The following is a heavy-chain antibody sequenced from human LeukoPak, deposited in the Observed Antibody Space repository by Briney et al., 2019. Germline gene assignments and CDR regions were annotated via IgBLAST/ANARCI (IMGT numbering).Heavy chain of an antibody. V-gene: IGHV3-30-3*01. Sequence: GKSLRLSCAASGFIFNNYPMHWVRQPPGKGLEWVAVISYDGSEEYYIDSVKGRFTISRDNPKNTLYLQMNNLRPDDTALYYCVRSSSSDYFDYWGQGTLVTVSS. CDR1: GFIFNNYP. CDR2: ISYDGSEE. CDR3: VRSSSSDYFDY. D-gene: IGHD6-25*01. J-gene: IGHJ4*02.